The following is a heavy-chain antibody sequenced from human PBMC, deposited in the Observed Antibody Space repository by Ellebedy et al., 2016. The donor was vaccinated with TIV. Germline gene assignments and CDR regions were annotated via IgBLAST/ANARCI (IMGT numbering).Heavy chain of an antibody. J-gene: IGHJ4*02. D-gene: IGHD3-22*01. V-gene: IGHV3-23*01. CDR3: AKGRGGGSDTSAPRYYFDY. Sequence: PGGSLRLSCAASGFTFNSFAMGWVRQPPGKGLEGVSGLYGSGRGIFYSDSVEGRFIISRDNSKKTLYLQMNSLRAEDTAVYYCAKGRGGGSDTSAPRYYFDYWGLGTLVTVSS. CDR1: GFTFNSFA. CDR2: LYGSGRGI.